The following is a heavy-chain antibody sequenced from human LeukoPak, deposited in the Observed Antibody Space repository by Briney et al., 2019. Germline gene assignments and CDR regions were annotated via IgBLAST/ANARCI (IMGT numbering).Heavy chain of an antibody. Sequence: ASETLSLTCAVYGGSFSGYYWSWIRQPPGKGLEWIGEINHSGSTNYNPSLKSRVTISVDTSKNQFSLKLSSVTAADTAVYYCARGESCSSTSCYLGSWFDPWGQGTLVTVSS. CDR3: ARGESCSSTSCYLGSWFDP. D-gene: IGHD2-2*01. CDR2: INHSGST. CDR1: GGSFSGYY. J-gene: IGHJ5*02. V-gene: IGHV4-34*01.